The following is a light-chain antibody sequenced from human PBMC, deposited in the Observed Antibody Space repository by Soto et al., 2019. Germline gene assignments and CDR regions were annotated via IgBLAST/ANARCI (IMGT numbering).Light chain of an antibody. V-gene: IGKV3-15*01. CDR1: QSVSTN. Sequence: ILMSQSPGTLSLSPGARATLSCCASQSVSTNYLAWYQQTAAQSPRILISDVSIRATGVPARFSGTGSETDFTLTISGLQSEDSAVYFCQQYNNWPFSFGQGTRLEI. CDR2: DVS. CDR3: QQYNNWPFS. J-gene: IGKJ5*01.